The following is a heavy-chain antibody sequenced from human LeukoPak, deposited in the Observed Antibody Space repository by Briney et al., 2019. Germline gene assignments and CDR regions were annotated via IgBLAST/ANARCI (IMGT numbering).Heavy chain of an antibody. CDR1: GGSISSYY. V-gene: IGHV4-59*01. J-gene: IGHJ6*02. CDR3: ARVWRGSSGWYYYYGMDV. CDR2: IYYSGST. Sequence: PSETLSLTCTVSGGSISSYYWSWIRQPPGKGLEWIGCIYYSGSTNYNPSLKSRVTISVDTSKNQFSLKLSSVTAADTAVYYCARVWRGSSGWYYYYGMDVWGQGTTVTVSS. D-gene: IGHD6-19*01.